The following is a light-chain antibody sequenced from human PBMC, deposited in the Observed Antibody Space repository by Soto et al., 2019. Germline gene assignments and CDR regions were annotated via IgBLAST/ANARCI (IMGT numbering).Light chain of an antibody. Sequence: QSALTQPASASGSPGQSITISCTGTSSDVGSYNLVSWYQQHPGKAPKLMIYEVTKRPSGVSNRFSGSKSGNTASLTISGLQAEDEADYYCCSYVGSSTLVFGGGTKVTVL. CDR3: CSYVGSSTLV. V-gene: IGLV2-23*02. J-gene: IGLJ2*01. CDR2: EVT. CDR1: SSDVGSYNL.